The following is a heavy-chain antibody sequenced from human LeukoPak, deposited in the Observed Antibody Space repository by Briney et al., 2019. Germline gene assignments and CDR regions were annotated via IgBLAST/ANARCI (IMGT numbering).Heavy chain of an antibody. Sequence: PSETLSLTCAVYGGSFSGYYWSWIRQPPGKGLEWIGEINHSGSTNYNPPLKSRVTISVDTSKNQFSLKLSSVTAADTAVYYCARGGGFFYFDYWGQGTLVTVSS. J-gene: IGHJ4*02. D-gene: IGHD2-15*01. V-gene: IGHV4-34*01. CDR3: ARGGGFFYFDY. CDR2: INHSGST. CDR1: GGSFSGYY.